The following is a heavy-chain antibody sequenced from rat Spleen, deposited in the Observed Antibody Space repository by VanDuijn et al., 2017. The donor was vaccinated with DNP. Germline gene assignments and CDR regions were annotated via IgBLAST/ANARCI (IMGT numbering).Heavy chain of an antibody. Sequence: EVQLVESGGGLVQPGRSMKLSCVASGFTFRSFPMAWVRQAPTKGLEWVASISTGGGNAYYRDSVKGRFTISRDNAQNTLYLKMNSLRSEDTATYYCARRGTGMSFDYWGQGVMVTVSS. CDR2: ISTGGGNA. V-gene: IGHV5-46*01. D-gene: IGHD5-1*01. J-gene: IGHJ2*01. CDR3: ARRGTGMSFDY. CDR1: GFTFRSFP.